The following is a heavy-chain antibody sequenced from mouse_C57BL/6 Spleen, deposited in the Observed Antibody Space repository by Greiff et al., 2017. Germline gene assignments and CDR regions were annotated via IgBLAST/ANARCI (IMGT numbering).Heavy chain of an antibody. V-gene: IGHV1-26*01. CDR3: APVYYDYGGGFAY. CDR1: GYTFTDYY. J-gene: IGHJ3*01. D-gene: IGHD2-4*01. CDR2: INPNNGGT. Sequence: EVQLQQSGPELVKPGASVKISCKASGYTFTDYYMNWVKQSHGKSLEWIGDINPNNGGTSYNQKFKGKATLTVDKSSSTAYMELRSLTSEDSAVYYCAPVYYDYGGGFAYWGQGTLVTVSA.